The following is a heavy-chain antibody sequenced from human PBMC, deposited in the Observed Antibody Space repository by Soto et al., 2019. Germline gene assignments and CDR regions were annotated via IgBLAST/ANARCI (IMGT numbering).Heavy chain of an antibody. J-gene: IGHJ4*02. Sequence: QVQLVQSGAEVKKPGSSVKVSCKASGGTFSSYAISWVRQAPGQGLEWMGVIIPIFGTANYAQKFQGRVTITADESTLTAYMALSSLRSEDTAVYYCARSNEEDSYNYRLSLWGQGTLATVSS. CDR1: GGTFSSYA. V-gene: IGHV1-69*01. D-gene: IGHD5-12*01. CDR2: IIPIFGTA. CDR3: ARSNEEDSYNYRLSL.